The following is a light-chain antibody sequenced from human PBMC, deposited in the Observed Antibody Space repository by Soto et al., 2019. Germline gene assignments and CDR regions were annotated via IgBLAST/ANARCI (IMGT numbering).Light chain of an antibody. Sequence: DIQLTQSPSSLSASVGDRVTITCRASHSISNYLNWYQHRPGKAPNLLIYAASSLQSGVPSRFSGSESGTDFTLTITSLQPEDSATYFCHQSYSTPISFGQGTRLEIK. CDR1: HSISNY. V-gene: IGKV1-39*01. J-gene: IGKJ5*01. CDR2: AAS. CDR3: HQSYSTPIS.